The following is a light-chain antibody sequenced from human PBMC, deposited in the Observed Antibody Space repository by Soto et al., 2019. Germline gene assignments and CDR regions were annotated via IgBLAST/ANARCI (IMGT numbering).Light chain of an antibody. Sequence: DIVLTQSPGTLSLSPGERATLSCRASQSVSSSYLAWYQQKPGQAPRLLIYGASIRATGIPDRFSGSGSGKDFTLNISRLEPADFAVYYCQQYGSSPLTFGGGTKVEIK. CDR3: QQYGSSPLT. CDR2: GAS. CDR1: QSVSSSY. J-gene: IGKJ4*01. V-gene: IGKV3-20*01.